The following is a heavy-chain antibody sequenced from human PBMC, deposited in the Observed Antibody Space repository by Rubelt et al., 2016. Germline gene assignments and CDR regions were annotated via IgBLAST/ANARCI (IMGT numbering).Heavy chain of an antibody. J-gene: IGHJ3*02. D-gene: IGHD4-23*01. CDR1: GFTFSSYG. V-gene: IGHV3-30*18. CDR2: ISYDGSNK. Sequence: QVQLVESGGGVVQPGRSLRLSCAASGFTFSSYGMHWVRQAPGKGLEWVAVISYDGSNKYYADSVKGRFTISRGNSKNTLYLQMNSLGAEDTAGYYCAKDLVGNDAFDIWGQGTMVTVSS. CDR3: AKDLVGNDAFDI.